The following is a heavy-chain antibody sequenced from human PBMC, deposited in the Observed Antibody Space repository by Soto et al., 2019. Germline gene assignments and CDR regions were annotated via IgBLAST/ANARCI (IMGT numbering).Heavy chain of an antibody. CDR1: GASVSSIRPY. CDR3: ARGHGGITVFGAPGDFDY. V-gene: IGHV4-39*01. CDR2: LSYSGSA. D-gene: IGHD3-3*01. Sequence: SDTLSLTFRVFGASVSSIRPYCGWIRQALGKGLEWIGSLSYSGSAYYNPSLKSRFSLFVERSKNQVSLKLSSVTAVDSAMYYCARGHGGITVFGAPGDFDYWGQGTRVS. J-gene: IGHJ4*02.